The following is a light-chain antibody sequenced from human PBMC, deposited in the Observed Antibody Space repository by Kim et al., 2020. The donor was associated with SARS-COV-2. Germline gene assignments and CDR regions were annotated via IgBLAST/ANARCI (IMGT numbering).Light chain of an antibody. V-gene: IGLV7-46*01. J-gene: IGLJ2*01. CDR3: LLSYRGIRR. CDR2: DIS. CDR1: AGPVTTGHD. Sequence: QAVVTQEPSMTVSPGGTVTLKCGSSAGPVTTGHDPAWFHQKPGQAPRTVIFDISRKQSWTPARFSASLVGGQSVLTLSGAQPEDEGIYYCLLSYRGIRRFGAGTQLTVL.